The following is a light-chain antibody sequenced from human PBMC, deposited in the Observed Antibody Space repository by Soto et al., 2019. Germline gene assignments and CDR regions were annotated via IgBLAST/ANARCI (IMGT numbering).Light chain of an antibody. CDR1: QTFSTSY. CDR2: GSS. J-gene: IGKJ5*01. CDR3: QQYGGSPIT. Sequence: PGERATLSCRASQTFSTSYLAWYQQKPGQAPRLLIYGSSSRATGIPDRFSGHGSGTDFTLTISRLEPEDFAVYYCQQYGGSPITFGQGTRLDIK. V-gene: IGKV3-20*01.